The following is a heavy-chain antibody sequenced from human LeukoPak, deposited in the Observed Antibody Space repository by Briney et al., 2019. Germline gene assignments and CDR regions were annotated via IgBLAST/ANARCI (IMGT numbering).Heavy chain of an antibody. J-gene: IGHJ3*02. CDR1: GFTFSSYW. D-gene: IGHD3-10*01. Sequence: GGSLRLSCAASGFTFSSYWMSWVRQAPGKGLEWVANIKPDGSEKFYVHSVKGRFTISRDNAKNSLYLQMNSLRAEDTAVYYCARGDYYSSGTSFIDAFDIWGQGTMVTVSS. CDR3: ARGDYYSSGTSFIDAFDI. V-gene: IGHV3-7*01. CDR2: IKPDGSEK.